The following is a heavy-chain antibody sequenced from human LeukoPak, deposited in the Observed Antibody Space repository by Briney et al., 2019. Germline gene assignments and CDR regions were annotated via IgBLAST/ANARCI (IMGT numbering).Heavy chain of an antibody. V-gene: IGHV4-61*02. J-gene: IGHJ6*03. CDR2: IQTSGNT. D-gene: IGHD3-3*01. CDR1: GGSISGGSYY. Sequence: SETLSLTCTVSGGSISGGSYYWNWIRQPAGKGLEWVGRIQTSGNTNYSPSLESRVTISLDTSRNQFSLSLSSVTATDTAVYYCARFRVLRFSVLPSTSYMDVWGNGTTVIVSS. CDR3: ARFRVLRFSVLPSTSYMDV.